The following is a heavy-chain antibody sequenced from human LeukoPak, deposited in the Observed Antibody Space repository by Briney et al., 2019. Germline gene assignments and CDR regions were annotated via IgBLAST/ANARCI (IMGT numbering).Heavy chain of an antibody. CDR1: GFTFSRIG. V-gene: IGHV3-30*02. CDR2: IRSGGGNA. J-gene: IGHJ4*02. CDR3: AKDSNGWTYYFDF. D-gene: IGHD6-19*01. Sequence: PGGSLRLSCVASGFTFSRIGMHWVRQAPGKGLEWVAFIRSGGGNAYYPDSVKGRFTISRDNSKNTLYLQMNSLRAEDTAVYYCAKDSNGWTYYFDFWGRGTLVSVSS.